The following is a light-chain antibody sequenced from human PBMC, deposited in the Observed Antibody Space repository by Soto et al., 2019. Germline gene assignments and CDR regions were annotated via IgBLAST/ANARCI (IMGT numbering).Light chain of an antibody. CDR1: SSDVGGYNY. CDR2: EVS. CDR3: SSYTSSSTYV. Sequence: QSVLTQPASVSGSRGQSITISCTGTSSDVGGYNYVSWYQQYPGKAPKLMIYEVSNRPSGVSNRFSGSKSGNTASLTISGLQAEDEADYYCSSYTSSSTYVFGTGTKLTVL. J-gene: IGLJ1*01. V-gene: IGLV2-14*01.